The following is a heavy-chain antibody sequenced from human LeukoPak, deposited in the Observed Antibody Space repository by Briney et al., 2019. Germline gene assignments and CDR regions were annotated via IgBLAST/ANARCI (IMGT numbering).Heavy chain of an antibody. Sequence: GGSLRLSCAASGFTFSSYWMSWVRQAPGKGLEWVVNIKQDGSEKYYVDSVKGRFTISRDNAKNSLYLQMNSLRAEDTAVYYCAKTVDYYDSSGYDYWGQGTLVTVSS. D-gene: IGHD3-22*01. CDR1: GFTFSSYW. J-gene: IGHJ4*02. CDR3: AKTVDYYDSSGYDY. V-gene: IGHV3-7*03. CDR2: IKQDGSEK.